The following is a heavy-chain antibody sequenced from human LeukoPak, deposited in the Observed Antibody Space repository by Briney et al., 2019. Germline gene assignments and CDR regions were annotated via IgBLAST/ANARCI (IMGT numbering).Heavy chain of an antibody. CDR1: GGSITTYY. D-gene: IGHD3-16*02. Sequence: SETLSLTCTVSGGSITTYYWSWIRQPPGKGLEWIGYIYYSGTTNYNPSLKSRVTISVDTSKNQFSLKLTSVAAADTAVYYCARGSVVDASWFDPWGQGTLVTVSS. CDR3: ARGSVVDASWFDP. V-gene: IGHV4-59*01. J-gene: IGHJ5*02. CDR2: IYYSGTT.